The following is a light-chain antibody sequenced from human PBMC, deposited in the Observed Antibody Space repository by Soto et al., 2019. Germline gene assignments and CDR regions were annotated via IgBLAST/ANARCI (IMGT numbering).Light chain of an antibody. CDR2: EVN. J-gene: IGLJ2*01. Sequence: QSALTQPPSASGSPGQSVTISCTGTSSDIGAYNSVSWYQQHPGKAPQLMIYEVNKRPSEVPDRFSGSKSGNTASLTVSGLQAEDEADYYCSSSAGSNTFVVFGGGTKLTVL. V-gene: IGLV2-8*01. CDR3: SSSAGSNTFVV. CDR1: SSDIGAYNS.